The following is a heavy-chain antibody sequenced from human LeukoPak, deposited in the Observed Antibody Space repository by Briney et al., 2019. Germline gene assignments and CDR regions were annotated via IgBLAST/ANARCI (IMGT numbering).Heavy chain of an antibody. CDR1: GFTFSSYW. CDR2: IKQDGNEK. D-gene: IGHD3-22*01. Sequence: GGSLRLSCAASGFTFSSYWMSWVRQAPGKGLEWVASIKQDGNEKYYVDSVKGRFTIYRDNAKNSLYLQMNSLRAEDTAVYYCARSTRTYYYDSSGYYEGDYFDYWGQGTLVTVSS. J-gene: IGHJ4*02. CDR3: ARSTRTYYYDSSGYYEGDYFDY. V-gene: IGHV3-7*01.